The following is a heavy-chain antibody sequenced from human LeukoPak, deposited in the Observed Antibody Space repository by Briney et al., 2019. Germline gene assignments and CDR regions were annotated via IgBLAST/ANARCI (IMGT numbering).Heavy chain of an antibody. J-gene: IGHJ4*02. Sequence: SETLSLTCTVSGGSITSSSYWWGWIRQPPGKELEWTGNIYHSGSTNYNPSLNSRLIISVDTSKNQFSLKLTSVTAADTAVYYCASRFRYTSGWYYDSWGQGTLVTVSS. V-gene: IGHV4-39*01. CDR1: GGSITSSSYW. CDR3: ASRFRYTSGWYYDS. CDR2: IYHSGST. D-gene: IGHD6-19*01.